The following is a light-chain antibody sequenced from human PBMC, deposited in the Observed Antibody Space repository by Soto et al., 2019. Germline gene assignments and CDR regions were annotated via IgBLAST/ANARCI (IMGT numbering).Light chain of an antibody. J-gene: IGKJ4*01. CDR2: KAS. CDR1: QSISSW. V-gene: IGKV1-5*03. CDR3: QQYNSYSYT. Sequence: DIQMTQSPSTLSASVGDRVTITCRASQSISSWLAWYQQKPGKAPKLLIYKASSLESGVPSRFSGSVSGTEFTLTISSLQPDDFATYYCQQYNSYSYTFGGGTKVEIK.